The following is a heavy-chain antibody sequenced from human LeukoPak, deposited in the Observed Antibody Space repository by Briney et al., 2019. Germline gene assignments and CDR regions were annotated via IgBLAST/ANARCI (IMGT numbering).Heavy chain of an antibody. V-gene: IGHV3-23*01. CDR2: ISGSGGST. Sequence: QSGGSLRLSCAASGFTFSSYAMSWVRQAPGKGLEWVSGISGSGGSTYYADSVKGRFTISRDNAKNTLYLQMNSLRAEDTAVYYCARSPLGPNWLDPWGQGTLVTVSP. CDR3: ARSPLGPNWLDP. CDR1: GFTFSSYA. D-gene: IGHD3-10*01. J-gene: IGHJ5*02.